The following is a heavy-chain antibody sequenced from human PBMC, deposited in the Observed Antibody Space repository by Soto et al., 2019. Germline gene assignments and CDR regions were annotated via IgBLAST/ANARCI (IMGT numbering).Heavy chain of an antibody. D-gene: IGHD1-7*01. CDR1: GDSVSSNSAA. J-gene: IGHJ6*02. Sequence: SPTLSLTCAISGDSVSSNSAAWNWIRQSPSRGLEWLGRTYYRSKWYNDYAVSVKSRITINPDTSKNQFSLQLNSVTPEDTAVYYCARDLYNWNYGALGGMDVWGQGTTVTVSS. CDR2: TYYRSKWYN. V-gene: IGHV6-1*01. CDR3: ARDLYNWNYGALGGMDV.